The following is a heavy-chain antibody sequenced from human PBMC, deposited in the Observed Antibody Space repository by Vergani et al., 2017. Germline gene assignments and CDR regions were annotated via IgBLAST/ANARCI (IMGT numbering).Heavy chain of an antibody. CDR3: AREVKYYDILSGYKGEGWFDP. CDR1: GYTSTGYY. Sequence: QVQLVQSGAEVKKPGASVKVSCKASGYTSTGYYMQLVRQAPGQGLEWMGWINPNSGGTNYAQKCQGRVTMTGDTSISTAYMEMSRLRSDDPAVYYCAREVKYYDILSGYKGEGWFDPWGQGTLVTVSS. D-gene: IGHD3-9*01. J-gene: IGHJ5*02. CDR2: INPNSGGT. V-gene: IGHV1-2*02.